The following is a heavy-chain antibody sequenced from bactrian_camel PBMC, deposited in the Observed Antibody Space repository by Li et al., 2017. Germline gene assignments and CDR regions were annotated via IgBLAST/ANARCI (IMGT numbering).Heavy chain of an antibody. Sequence: VQLVESGGGSVQAGGSLRLSCTVSGHPYSRYAMAWFRQAPGKEREGVASIDADGSTSYRQSVRGRFTISKDNAKATLYLQMNNLKPEDTGTYYCATDDVVVGTLNVGWYKYWGRGTQVTVS. CDR3: ATDDVVVGTLNVGWYKY. J-gene: IGHJ4*01. D-gene: IGHD2*01. CDR1: GHPYSRYA. V-gene: IGHV3S55*01. CDR2: IDADGST.